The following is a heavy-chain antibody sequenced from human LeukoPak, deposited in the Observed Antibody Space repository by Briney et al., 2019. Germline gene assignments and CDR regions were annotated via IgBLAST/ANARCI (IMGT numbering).Heavy chain of an antibody. Sequence: SVKVSCKASGGTFSSYAISWVRQAPGQGLEWMGGIIPIFGIANYAQKFQGRVTITADESTSTAYMELSSLRSEDTAVYYCARGRVNKRYSGSYYDYWGQGTLVTVSS. J-gene: IGHJ4*02. CDR3: ARGRVNKRYSGSYYDY. V-gene: IGHV1-69*13. D-gene: IGHD1-26*01. CDR1: GGTFSSYA. CDR2: IIPIFGIA.